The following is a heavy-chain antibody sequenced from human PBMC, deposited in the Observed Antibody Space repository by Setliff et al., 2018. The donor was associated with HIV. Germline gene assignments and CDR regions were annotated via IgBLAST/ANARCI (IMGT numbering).Heavy chain of an antibody. CDR3: ARVIQAPGSPYTRFDY. J-gene: IGHJ4*02. Sequence: SETLSLTCTVSGGSMSSSSYYWGWIRQPPGKGLEWIGSIYYSGSTYYNPSLTSRVTISLETSKKQFPLKLSSVTAADTAVYYCARVIQAPGSPYTRFDYWGQGTLVTVSS. V-gene: IGHV4-39*06. CDR2: IYYSGST. D-gene: IGHD3-16*01. CDR1: GGSMSSSSYY.